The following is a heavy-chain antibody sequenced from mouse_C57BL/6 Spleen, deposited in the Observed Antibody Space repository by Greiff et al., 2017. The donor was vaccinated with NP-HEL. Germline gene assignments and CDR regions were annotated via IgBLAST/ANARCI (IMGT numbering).Heavy chain of an antibody. CDR3: AKGRTEYYFDY. CDR2: ISSGSSTI. J-gene: IGHJ2*01. D-gene: IGHD3-3*01. Sequence: EVQRVESGGGLVKPGGSLKLSCAASGFTFSDYGMHWVRQAPEKGLEWVAYISSGSSTIYYADTVKGRFTISRDNAKNTLFLQMTSLRSEDTALYYCAKGRTEYYFDYWGQGTTLTVSS. V-gene: IGHV5-17*01. CDR1: GFTFSDYG.